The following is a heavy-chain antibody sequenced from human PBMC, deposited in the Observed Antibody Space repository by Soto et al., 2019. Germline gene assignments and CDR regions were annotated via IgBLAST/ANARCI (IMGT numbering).Heavy chain of an antibody. CDR2: IDPSGGST. D-gene: IGHD3-3*01. J-gene: IGHJ5*02. V-gene: IGHV1-46*01. Sequence: GASVKVSCKASGYTFTSYYMHWVRQAPGQGLEWMGIIDPSGGSTSYAQKFQGRVTMTRDTSTSTVYMELSSLRSEDTAVYYCARATIFGVVITSPASWGKGSLVTASS. CDR3: ARATIFGVVITSPAS. CDR1: GYTFTSYY.